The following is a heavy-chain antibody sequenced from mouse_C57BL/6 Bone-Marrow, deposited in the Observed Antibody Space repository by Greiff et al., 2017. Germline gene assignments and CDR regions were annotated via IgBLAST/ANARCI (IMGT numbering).Heavy chain of an antibody. CDR2: IRSKSNNYAT. Sequence: EVKLMESGGGLVQPKGSLKLSCAASGFSFNTYAMNWVRQAPGKGLEWVARIRSKSNNYATYYADSVKDRFTISRDDSESMLYLQMNNLKTEDTAMYYCVSPSWLLPFAYWGQGTLVTVSA. CDR1: GFSFNTYA. J-gene: IGHJ3*01. CDR3: VSPSWLLPFAY. D-gene: IGHD2-3*01. V-gene: IGHV10-1*01.